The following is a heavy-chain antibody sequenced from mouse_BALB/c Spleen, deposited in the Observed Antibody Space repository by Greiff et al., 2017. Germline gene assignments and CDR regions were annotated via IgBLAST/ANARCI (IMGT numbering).Heavy chain of an antibody. J-gene: IGHJ2*01. CDR2: INPDSSTI. V-gene: IGHV4-1*02. CDR1: GFDFSRYW. CDR3: ARKVAYYFDY. Sequence: EVKLMESGGGLVQPGGSLKLSCAASGFDFSRYWMSWVRQAPGKGLEWIGEINPDSSTINYTPSLKDKFIISRDNAKNTLYLQMSKVRSEDTALYYCARKVAYYFDYWGQGTTLTVSS. D-gene: IGHD1-3*01.